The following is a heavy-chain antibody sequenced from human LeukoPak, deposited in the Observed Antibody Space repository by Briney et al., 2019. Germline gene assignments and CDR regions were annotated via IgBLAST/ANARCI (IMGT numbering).Heavy chain of an antibody. Sequence: HPGGSLRLSCVASGFTFSGFAMSWVRQAPGKGLEWVSTISDSGGSTYYADAVKGRFIISRDNSKGTLYAQMNSLRAEDAAVYYCAKSHSVAQRGYFDYWGQGTLVTVSS. CDR2: ISDSGGST. CDR3: AKSHSVAQRGYFDY. CDR1: GFTFSGFA. D-gene: IGHD2-15*01. V-gene: IGHV3-23*01. J-gene: IGHJ4*02.